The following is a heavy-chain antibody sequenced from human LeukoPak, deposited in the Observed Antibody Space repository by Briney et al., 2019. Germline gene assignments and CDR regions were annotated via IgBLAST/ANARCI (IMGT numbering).Heavy chain of an antibody. CDR3: ARAYRRDYTYDDWFDP. CDR2: IKQDGSEK. D-gene: IGHD3-16*01. CDR1: GFTFSSYW. J-gene: IGHJ5*02. V-gene: IGHV3-7*03. Sequence: GGSLRLSCAASGFTFSSYWMSWVRQAPGKGLEWVANIKQDGSEKYYVDSVKGRFTISRDNAKNSLYLQMNSLRAEDTALYYCARAYRRDYTYDDWFDPWGQGTLVIVSS.